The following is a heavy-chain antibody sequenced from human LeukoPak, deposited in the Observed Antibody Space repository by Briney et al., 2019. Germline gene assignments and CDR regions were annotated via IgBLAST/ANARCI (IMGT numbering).Heavy chain of an antibody. Sequence: SVKVSCKASGGTLSSYAISWVRQAPGQGLEWMGRIIPIFGTANYAQKFQGRVTITSDESTSTAYMELSSLRSEDTAVYYCARVSPGSYIDYWGQGTLVTVSS. CDR1: GGTLSSYA. J-gene: IGHJ4*02. CDR2: IIPIFGTA. D-gene: IGHD1-26*01. CDR3: ARVSPGSYIDY. V-gene: IGHV1-69*15.